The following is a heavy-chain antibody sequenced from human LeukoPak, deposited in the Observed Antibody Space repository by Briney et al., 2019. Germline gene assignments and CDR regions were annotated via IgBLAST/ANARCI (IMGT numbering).Heavy chain of an antibody. D-gene: IGHD6-13*01. CDR2: INHSGST. CDR3: ARGVEQQLAHFLDY. J-gene: IGHJ4*02. V-gene: IGHV4-34*01. Sequence: PSETLSLTCAVYGGSFSGYYWSWIRQPPGEGLEWIGEINHSGSTNYNPSLKSRVTISVDTSKNQFSLKLSSVTAADTAVYYCARGVEQQLAHFLDYWGQGTLVTVSS. CDR1: GGSFSGYY.